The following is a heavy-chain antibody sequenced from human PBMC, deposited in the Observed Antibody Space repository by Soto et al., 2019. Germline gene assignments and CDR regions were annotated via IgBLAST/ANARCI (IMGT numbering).Heavy chain of an antibody. CDR3: ARQPATTYGSAGPPDV. J-gene: IGHJ6*02. CDR1: GGSISRSSYY. CDR2: IYYSGST. V-gene: IGHV4-39*01. Sequence: QLQLQESGPGLVKPSETLSLTCTVSGGSISRSSYYWGWIRQPPGKGLEWIGSIYYSGSTYYNPSLKSRVTISVDTSKNQFSLKLSSVTAADTAVYYCARQPATTYGSAGPPDVWGLGTTVTVSS. D-gene: IGHD3-10*01.